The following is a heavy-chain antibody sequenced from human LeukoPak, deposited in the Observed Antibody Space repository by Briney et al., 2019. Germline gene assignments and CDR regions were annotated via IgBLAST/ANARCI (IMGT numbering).Heavy chain of an antibody. CDR3: AREGDYSSWPGVLLN. CDR1: GFTFSDYA. V-gene: IGHV3-30*14. CDR2: ISKDGSDK. J-gene: IGHJ4*02. Sequence: PGGSLRLSCAASGFTFSDYAMHWVRQAPGKGLEWVAVISKDGSDKYYPGSVRGLFTISRDNSKNTLYLQMNSLRAEDTAVYYCAREGDYSSWPGVLLNWGQGTLVTVSS. D-gene: IGHD6-6*01.